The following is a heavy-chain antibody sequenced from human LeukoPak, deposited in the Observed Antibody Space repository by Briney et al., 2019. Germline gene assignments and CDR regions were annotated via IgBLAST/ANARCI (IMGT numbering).Heavy chain of an antibody. CDR2: INHSGST. CDR1: GGSFSGYY. J-gene: IGHJ4*02. D-gene: IGHD3-22*01. V-gene: IGHV4-34*01. Sequence: SETLSLTCAVYGGSFSGYYWSWIRQPPGKGLEWIGEINHSGSTNYNPSLKSRVTISVDTSKNQFSLKLSSVTAADTAVYYCARDQYYYDSSGYLTFDYWGQGTLVTVSS. CDR3: ARDQYYYDSSGYLTFDY.